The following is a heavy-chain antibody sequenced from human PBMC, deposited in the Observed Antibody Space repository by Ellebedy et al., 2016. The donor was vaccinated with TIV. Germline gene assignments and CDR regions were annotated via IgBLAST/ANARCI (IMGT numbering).Heavy chain of an antibody. D-gene: IGHD1-1*01. CDR3: AREGRSSNWNDWYFDL. CDR2: ITVSGA. Sequence: GGSLRLSCAASEFTITNYAMNWVRQAPGKRLEWVSVITVSGAYYANSVQGRFTISRDNSKNTLYLQMNSLRAEDTAVYYCAREGRSSNWNDWYFDLWGRGTLVTVSS. V-gene: IGHV3-23*01. J-gene: IGHJ2*01. CDR1: EFTITNYA.